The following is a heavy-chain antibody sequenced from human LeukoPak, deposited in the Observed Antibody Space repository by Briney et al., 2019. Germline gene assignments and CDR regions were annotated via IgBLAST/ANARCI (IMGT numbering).Heavy chain of an antibody. Sequence: PSETLSLTCTVSGASISGNYWSWIRQPPGKGLEWIGFIYYSGTTDYNPSLKSRVSMSIDISKKQFSLRLSSVTAADTAVYYCARHWDRRGGSFWGQGILVTVSS. CDR3: ARHWDRRGGSF. CDR2: IYYSGTT. D-gene: IGHD1-26*01. V-gene: IGHV4-59*08. CDR1: GASISGNY. J-gene: IGHJ4*02.